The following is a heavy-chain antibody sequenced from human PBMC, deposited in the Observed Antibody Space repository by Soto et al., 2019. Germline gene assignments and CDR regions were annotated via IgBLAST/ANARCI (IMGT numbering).Heavy chain of an antibody. CDR3: TRQHRDVPVASAIDY. Sequence: EVQLVESGGGLVQPGGSLKLSCAASGFTFSGSTIHWVRQTSGKGLELVVRIPSKTNTYATAYAASVKGRFTISRDDSKNTAYLQMDSLKTEDTAVYYCTRQHRDVPVASAIDYWGQGTLVTVSS. J-gene: IGHJ4*02. CDR2: IPSKTNTYAT. D-gene: IGHD6-19*01. CDR1: GFTFSGST. V-gene: IGHV3-73*02.